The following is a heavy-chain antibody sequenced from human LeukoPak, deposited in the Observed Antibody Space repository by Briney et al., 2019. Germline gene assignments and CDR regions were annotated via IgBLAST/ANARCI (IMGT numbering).Heavy chain of an antibody. CDR1: GFTFSSYG. CDR2: ISYDGSNK. V-gene: IGHV3-30*03. J-gene: IGHJ6*03. D-gene: IGHD4-17*01. CDR3: ARGDYGDYGGGYYYYYYMDV. Sequence: GGSLRLSCAASGFTFSSYGMHWVRQAPGKGLEWVAVISYDGSNKYYADSVKGRFTISRDNSKNTLYLQMNSLRVEDTAVYYCARGDYGDYGGGYYYYYYMDVWGKGTTVTISS.